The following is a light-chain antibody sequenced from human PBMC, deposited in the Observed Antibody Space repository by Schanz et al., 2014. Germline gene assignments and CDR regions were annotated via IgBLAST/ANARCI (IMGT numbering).Light chain of an antibody. CDR3: SSYTNINTPQYV. CDR1: SSDVGRYNY. V-gene: IGLV2-8*01. J-gene: IGLJ1*01. CDR2: EVS. Sequence: QSALTQPPSASGSPGQSVTISCTGTSSDVGRYNYVSWYQQHPGKAPKLMIYEVSKRPSGVPDRFSGSKSGYTASLTISGLQVEDGADYYCSSYTNINTPQYVFGTGTKLTVL.